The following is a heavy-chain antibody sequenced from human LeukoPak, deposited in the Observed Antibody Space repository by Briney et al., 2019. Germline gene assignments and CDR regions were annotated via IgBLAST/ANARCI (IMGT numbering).Heavy chain of an antibody. V-gene: IGHV3-21*01. Sequence: GGSLRLSCAASGFTSSDYSMNWVRQAPGKGLEWVSSISSGSTYIYYADSVKGRFTISRDNAKNSLYLQMNSLRAEDTSVYYCVRDKYYDLSSGYYGVSWGQGTLVTVSS. J-gene: IGHJ4*02. CDR1: GFTSSDYS. CDR3: VRDKYYDLSSGYYGVS. D-gene: IGHD3-9*01. CDR2: ISSGSTYI.